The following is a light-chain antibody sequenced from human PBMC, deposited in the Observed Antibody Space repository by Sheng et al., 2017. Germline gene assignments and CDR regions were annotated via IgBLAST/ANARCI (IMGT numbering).Light chain of an antibody. CDR1: QDIRNS. Sequence: DIQMTQSPSAMSASVGDRVTITCRANQDIRNSLAWFQHKPGKVPQRLIYSASRLQSGVPSRFSGSESGTDFTLTISSLQPEDFATYYCQQYSRYPITFGQGTRLEIQ. CDR2: SAS. J-gene: IGKJ5*01. V-gene: IGKV1-17*03. CDR3: QQYSRYPIT.